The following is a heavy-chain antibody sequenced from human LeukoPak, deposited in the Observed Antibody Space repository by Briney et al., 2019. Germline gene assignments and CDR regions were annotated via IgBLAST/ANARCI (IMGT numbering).Heavy chain of an antibody. CDR2: INPKSGGT. CDR3: ARGDYDSLSFDS. V-gene: IGHV1-2*02. Sequence: GASVKVSCKASGYTFSDYYMHWVRQAPGQGLEWMGWINPKSGGTNYAQKFQGRVTMTRDTSITTAYMELSRPRSDDTAVYYCARGDYDSLSFDSWGQGTLVTVSS. J-gene: IGHJ4*02. CDR1: GYTFSDYY. D-gene: IGHD3-22*01.